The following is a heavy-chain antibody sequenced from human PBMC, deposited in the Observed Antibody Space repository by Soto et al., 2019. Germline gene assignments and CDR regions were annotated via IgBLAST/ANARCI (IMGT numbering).Heavy chain of an antibody. CDR3: ARGTELRYFDWLLSSYYFDY. V-gene: IGHV1-2*04. CDR1: GYTFTGYY. D-gene: IGHD3-9*01. CDR2: INPNSGDT. J-gene: IGHJ4*02. Sequence: ASVKVSCKASGYTFTGYYMHWVRQAPGQGLEWMGWINPNSGDTNYAQKFQGWVTMTRDTSISTAYMELSRLRSDDTAVYYCARGTELRYFDWLLSSYYFDYWGQGTLVTVSS.